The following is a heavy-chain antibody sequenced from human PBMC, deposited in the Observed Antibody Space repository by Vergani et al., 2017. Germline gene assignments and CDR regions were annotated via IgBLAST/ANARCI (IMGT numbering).Heavy chain of an antibody. Sequence: QVQLQQWGAGLLKPSETLSLTCAVYGRSFSGYYWSWIRQPPGKGLEWIGEINHSGSTNYNPSLKSRVTISVDTSKNQFSLKLSSVTAADTAVYYCARNRRFYCSSTSCHTLGYYYYGMDVWGQGTTVTVSS. CDR2: INHSGST. CDR3: ARNRRFYCSSTSCHTLGYYYYGMDV. V-gene: IGHV4-34*01. CDR1: GRSFSGYY. D-gene: IGHD2-2*02. J-gene: IGHJ6*02.